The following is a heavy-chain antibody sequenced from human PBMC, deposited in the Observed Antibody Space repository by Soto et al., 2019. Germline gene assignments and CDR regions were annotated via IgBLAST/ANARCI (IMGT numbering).Heavy chain of an antibody. J-gene: IGHJ4*02. Sequence: SETLSLTCAVYGGSFSGYYWSWIRQPPGKGLEWIGEINHSGSTNYNPSLKSRVTISEDTSKNQFSLKLSSVTAADTAVYYCARGMDCSSTSCYGNLDYWGQGTLVTVSS. CDR1: GGSFSGYY. V-gene: IGHV4-34*01. D-gene: IGHD2-2*01. CDR3: ARGMDCSSTSCYGNLDY. CDR2: INHSGST.